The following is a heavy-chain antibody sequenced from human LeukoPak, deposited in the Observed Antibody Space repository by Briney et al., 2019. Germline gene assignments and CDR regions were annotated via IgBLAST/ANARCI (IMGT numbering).Heavy chain of an antibody. CDR3: AKVLGYSYGSSDY. J-gene: IGHJ4*02. V-gene: IGHV3-23*01. CDR1: GFTFSNYA. CDR2: ISGSGDTT. D-gene: IGHD5-18*01. Sequence: GGSLRLSCAASGFTFSNYAMRWVRQAPGKGLEWVSGISGSGDTTYYADSVKGRFTISRDNSKNTLYLQMNSLRAEDTAVYYCAKVLGYSYGSSDYWGQGTLVTVSS.